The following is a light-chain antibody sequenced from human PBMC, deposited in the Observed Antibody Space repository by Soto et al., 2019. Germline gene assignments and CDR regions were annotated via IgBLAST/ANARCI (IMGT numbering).Light chain of an antibody. J-gene: IGLJ2*01. Sequence: SYELTQAPSVAVAPGKTARITCGGNNIAIKSVHWYQQKPGQAPVLVVYEDGDRPSGIPERFSGSNSGNTATLTITRVEAGDEADYHCQVWDSSSDHRVVFGGGTKLTVL. CDR3: QVWDSSSDHRVV. CDR1: NIAIKS. V-gene: IGLV3-21*03. CDR2: EDG.